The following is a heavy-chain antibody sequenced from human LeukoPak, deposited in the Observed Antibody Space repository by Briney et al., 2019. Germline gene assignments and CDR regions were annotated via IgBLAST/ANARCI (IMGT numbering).Heavy chain of an antibody. V-gene: IGHV1-69*13. Sequence: SVKVSCKASGGTFSSYAISWVRQAPGQGLEWMGGIIPIFGTANYAQKFQGRVTITADESTSTAYMELSSLRSEDTAVYYCARVSLEKELRCLQLFNPWGQGTLVTVSS. J-gene: IGHJ5*02. D-gene: IGHD5-24*01. CDR1: GGTFSSYA. CDR3: ARVSLEKELRCLQLFNP. CDR2: IIPIFGTA.